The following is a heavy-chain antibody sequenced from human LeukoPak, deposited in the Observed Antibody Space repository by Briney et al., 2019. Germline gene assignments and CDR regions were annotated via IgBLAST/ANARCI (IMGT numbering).Heavy chain of an antibody. CDR1: GGPISSYY. V-gene: IGHV4-59*13. CDR2: IYYCGST. J-gene: IGHJ5*02. CDR3: ASLVPGLLWFGAEGWFDP. Sequence: PSETLSLTCTVSGGPISSYYWSWIRQPPGKGLEWIGYIYYCGSTNYNPSLKGRVTISVDTSKNQFSVKLSSVTAADTAVYYCASLVPGLLWFGAEGWFDPWGQGTLVTVSS. D-gene: IGHD3-10*01.